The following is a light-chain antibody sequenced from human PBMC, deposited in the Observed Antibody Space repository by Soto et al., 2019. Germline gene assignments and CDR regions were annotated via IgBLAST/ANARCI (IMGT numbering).Light chain of an antibody. V-gene: IGKV1-5*01. Sequence: DIQMTQSPSTLSASVGERVSISCRANQNISNLLAWYRQKPGKAPKLLIYDASSVESGVPSRFRGSGSGTEFTLTITSLQPYDFATYYCQQYNTYSWTVGQGTKVEVK. CDR3: QQYNTYSWT. CDR1: QNISNL. J-gene: IGKJ1*01. CDR2: DAS.